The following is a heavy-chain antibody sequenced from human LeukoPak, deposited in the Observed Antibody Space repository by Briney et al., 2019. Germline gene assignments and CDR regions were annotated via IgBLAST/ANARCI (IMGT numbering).Heavy chain of an antibody. J-gene: IGHJ5*02. CDR3: ARAMTTVTPYNWFDP. CDR2: INHGGST. V-gene: IGHV4-34*01. D-gene: IGHD4-17*01. Sequence: SETLSLTCAVYGGSFSGYYWSWIRQPPGKGLEWIGEINHGGSTNYNPSLKSRVTISVDTSKNQFSLKLSSVTAADTAVYYCARAMTTVTPYNWFDPWGQGTLVTVSS. CDR1: GGSFSGYY.